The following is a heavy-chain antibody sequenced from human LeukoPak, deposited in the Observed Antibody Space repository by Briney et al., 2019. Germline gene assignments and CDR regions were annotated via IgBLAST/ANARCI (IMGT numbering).Heavy chain of an antibody. CDR1: DYTFTAYG. CDR2: INPNSGGT. Sequence: ASVKVSCKASDYTFTAYGISWVRQAPGQGLEWMGWINPNSGGTNYAQKFQGRVTMTRDTSISTAYMELSRLTYEDTAVYYCAREFYCSSSSCYTYFYYMDVWGKGTTVTVSS. J-gene: IGHJ6*03. CDR3: AREFYCSSSSCYTYFYYMDV. D-gene: IGHD2-2*02. V-gene: IGHV1-2*02.